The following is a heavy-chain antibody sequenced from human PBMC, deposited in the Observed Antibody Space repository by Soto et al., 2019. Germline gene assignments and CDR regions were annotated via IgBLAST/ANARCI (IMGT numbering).Heavy chain of an antibody. CDR3: ARPEGSRGIGWFGCYY. D-gene: IGHD3-10*01. Sequence: QVQLVQSGAEVKKPGASVKVSCKASGYTFTSYGISWVRQAPGQGLEWMGWISDYNGNTNYAQKLQGRVTMTTDTSTSTAYMELRSRRSDDTAVYYCARPEGSRGIGWFGCYYWGQGTLVTVSS. CDR1: GYTFTSYG. CDR2: ISDYNGNT. J-gene: IGHJ4*02. V-gene: IGHV1-18*01.